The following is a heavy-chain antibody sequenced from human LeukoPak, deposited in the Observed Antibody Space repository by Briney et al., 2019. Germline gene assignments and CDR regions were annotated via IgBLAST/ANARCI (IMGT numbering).Heavy chain of an antibody. D-gene: IGHD3-16*02. J-gene: IGHJ4*02. V-gene: IGHV3-23*01. CDR1: GFTFSSYA. Sequence: GGSLRLSCAASGFTFSSYAMSWVRQAPGKGLEWVSAISGSGGSTYYADSVKGRFTISRDDSKNTLYLQMNSLTAEDTAVYYCAKDPLYDYVWGSYRYPFDYWGQGTLVTVSS. CDR3: AKDPLYDYVWGSYRYPFDY. CDR2: ISGSGGST.